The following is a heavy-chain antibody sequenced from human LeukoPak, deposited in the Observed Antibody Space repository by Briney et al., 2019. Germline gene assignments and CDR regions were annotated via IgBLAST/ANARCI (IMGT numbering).Heavy chain of an antibody. V-gene: IGHV4-34*01. Sequence: SETLSLTCAVYGGSFSGYYWSWIRHPPGKGLEWIGEINHSGSTNYNPSLKGRVTISVDTSKNQFSLKLSSVTAADTAVYYCARFFPDYWGQGTLVTVSS. CDR1: GGSFSGYY. CDR2: INHSGST. CDR3: ARFFPDY. J-gene: IGHJ4*02. D-gene: IGHD3-3*01.